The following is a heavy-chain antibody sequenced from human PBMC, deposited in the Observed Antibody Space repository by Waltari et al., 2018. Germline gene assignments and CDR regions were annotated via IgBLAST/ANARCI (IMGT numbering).Heavy chain of an antibody. CDR2: IYYSGST. Sequence: QLQLQESGPGLVKPSETLSLTCTVSDGSISSGNYYWGWIRQSPGKGLEWIGSIYYSGSTSYNPSRKSRVTISVDTPKNQFSLKLSSVTAADTAVYYCARSLHIFRAAAGMFDYWGQGSLVIVSS. CDR1: DGSISSGNYY. CDR3: ARSLHIFRAAAGMFDY. J-gene: IGHJ4*02. D-gene: IGHD6-13*01. V-gene: IGHV4-39*01.